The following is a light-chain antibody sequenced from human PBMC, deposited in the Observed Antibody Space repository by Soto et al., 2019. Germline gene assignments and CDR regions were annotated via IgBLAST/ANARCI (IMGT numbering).Light chain of an antibody. V-gene: IGKV3-20*01. J-gene: IGKJ2*02. CDR2: GTA. CDR1: PSHSSSY. Sequence: EIVVTQSPCTLSLSPGERATLSCRARPSHSSSYLASYQQKPRQAPRPLIYGTAFTATGSADTCSSSASGTDFTITITNREQQDFAVTYCHRHEPTPPCTCGQGTQVDIK. CDR3: HRHEPTPPCT.